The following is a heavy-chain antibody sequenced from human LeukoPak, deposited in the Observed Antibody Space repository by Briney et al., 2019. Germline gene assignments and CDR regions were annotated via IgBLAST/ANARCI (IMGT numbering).Heavy chain of an antibody. Sequence: GGSRRLSCAASGFTFSSYAMSWVRQAPGKGLEWVSAISGSGGSTYYADSVKGRFTISRDNSKNTLYLQMNSLRAEDTAVYYCAKDEGDIVVVPAAALDPWGQGTLVTVSS. D-gene: IGHD2-2*01. J-gene: IGHJ5*02. V-gene: IGHV3-23*01. CDR3: AKDEGDIVVVPAAALDP. CDR1: GFTFSSYA. CDR2: ISGSGGST.